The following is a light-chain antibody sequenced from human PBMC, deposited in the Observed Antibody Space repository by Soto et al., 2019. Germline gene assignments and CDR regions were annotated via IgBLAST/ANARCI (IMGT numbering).Light chain of an antibody. J-gene: IGLJ1*01. Sequence: QSVLTQPASVSGSPGQSITVSCTGTISDVSGYSFVSWYQQHPGKAPRLIIYEGSKRPSGVSNRFSASRSGNTASLTISGLQPEDEADYYCCSYALSSTYVFGTGTKVTVL. CDR2: EGS. CDR1: ISDVSGYSF. V-gene: IGLV2-23*01. CDR3: CSYALSSTYV.